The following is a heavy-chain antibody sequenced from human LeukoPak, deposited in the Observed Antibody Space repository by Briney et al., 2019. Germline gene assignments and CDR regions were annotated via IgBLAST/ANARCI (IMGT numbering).Heavy chain of an antibody. CDR1: GYTFTSYY. CDR3: ARAGAGGYSRFDY. J-gene: IGHJ4*02. V-gene: IGHV1-46*01. CDR2: INPSGGST. Sequence: ASVKVSCKASGYTFTSYYMHWVRQAPGQGLEWMGIINPSGGSTSYAQKFQGRVTMTRDMSTSTVYMELSSLRSEDAAVYYCARAGAGGYSRFDYWGQGTLVTVSS. D-gene: IGHD6-13*01.